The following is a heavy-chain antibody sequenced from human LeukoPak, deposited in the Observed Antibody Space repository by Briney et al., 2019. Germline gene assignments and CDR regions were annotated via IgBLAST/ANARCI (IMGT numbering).Heavy chain of an antibody. Sequence: GVSVKVSCKASGYTFNTYGINWVRQAPGQGLEWMGWISAYNGNTNYAQNFQGRITLTTDTSTSTAYMELTSLRFDDTAVYYCARDGRQWVPLNWFDPWGQGTLVIVSS. CDR1: GYTFNTYG. D-gene: IGHD6-19*01. J-gene: IGHJ5*02. CDR2: ISAYNGNT. CDR3: ARDGRQWVPLNWFDP. V-gene: IGHV1-18*04.